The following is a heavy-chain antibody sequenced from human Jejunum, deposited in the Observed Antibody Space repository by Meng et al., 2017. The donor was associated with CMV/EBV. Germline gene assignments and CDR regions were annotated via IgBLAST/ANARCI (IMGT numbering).Heavy chain of an antibody. D-gene: IGHD6-19*01. V-gene: IGHV1-3*01. J-gene: IGHJ4*02. Sequence: QVQLVQSGAEVKKPGASVRVSCQASGYTFINFVMHWVRQAPGQRLEWMGWINADTGNTRYSQNFQGRLTFTRDTSASTTHMELGSLRSEDTAVYYCAREGAVAGLDLDYWGQGTLVTVSS. CDR2: INADTGNT. CDR1: GYTFINFV. CDR3: AREGAVAGLDLDY.